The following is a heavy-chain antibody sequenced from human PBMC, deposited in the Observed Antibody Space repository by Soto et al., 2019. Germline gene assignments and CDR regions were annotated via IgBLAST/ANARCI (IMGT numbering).Heavy chain of an antibody. J-gene: IGHJ6*02. D-gene: IGHD6-19*01. Sequence: SETLSLTCIVSAGSISSTTYYWGWIRQPPGKGLEWIGSIYYSGSTNYNPSLKSRVTISVDTSKNQFSLKLSSVTAADTAVYYCARGVSIGRYVWVSMDVWGQGTTVTVSS. CDR2: IYYSGST. CDR3: ARGVSIGRYVWVSMDV. V-gene: IGHV4-39*07. CDR1: AGSISSTTYY.